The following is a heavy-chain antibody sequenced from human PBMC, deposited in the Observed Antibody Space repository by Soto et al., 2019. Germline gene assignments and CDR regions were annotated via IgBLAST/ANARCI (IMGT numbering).Heavy chain of an antibody. Sequence: TGGSLRLSCTASGFIFSNFGMHWVRQAPGKGLEWAAGVWYDGSNGVSAESVKGRFTISRDNSKNTLYLQMTSLRAEDTAVYYCARDPRTARASAMDVWGQGTTVTVSS. CDR3: ARDPRTARASAMDV. V-gene: IGHV3-33*01. CDR2: VWYDGSNG. D-gene: IGHD6-6*01. CDR1: GFIFSNFG. J-gene: IGHJ6*02.